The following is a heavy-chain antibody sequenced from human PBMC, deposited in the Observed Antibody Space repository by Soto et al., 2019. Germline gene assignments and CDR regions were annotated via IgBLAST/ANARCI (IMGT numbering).Heavy chain of an antibody. CDR3: ARPKDYDDCLDL. J-gene: IGHJ4*02. V-gene: IGHV1-3*01. CDR2: INAGNGNT. Sequence: ASVKVSCKASGYTFTGYYMHWVRQAPGQRLEWMGWINAGNGNTKYSQKFQGRVTFTRDTSANTAYMELSSLISEDTAVYYCARPKDYDDCLDLWGQGTLVTVSS. D-gene: IGHD3-22*01. CDR1: GYTFTGYY.